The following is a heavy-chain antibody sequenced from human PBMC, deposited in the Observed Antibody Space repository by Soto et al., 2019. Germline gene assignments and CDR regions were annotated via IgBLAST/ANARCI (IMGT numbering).Heavy chain of an antibody. Sequence: PGGSLRLSCAASGFTFSSYSMNWVRQAPGKGLEWVSYISSSSSTIYYADSVKGRFTISRDNAKNSLYLQMNSLRDEDTAVYYCASYLWCGEPGAPFDYWGQGTLVTVSS. CDR3: ASYLWCGEPGAPFDY. CDR1: GFTFSSYS. CDR2: ISSSSSTI. V-gene: IGHV3-48*02. D-gene: IGHD3-10*01. J-gene: IGHJ4*02.